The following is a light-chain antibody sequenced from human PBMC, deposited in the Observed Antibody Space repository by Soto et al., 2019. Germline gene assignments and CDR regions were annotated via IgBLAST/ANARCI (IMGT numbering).Light chain of an antibody. CDR1: SSDVGSYNL. V-gene: IGLV2-23*02. CDR3: CSYAGSTSLV. Sequence: QSALTQPASVSGSPGQSITSSCTGTSSDVGSYNLVSWYQQHPGKAPKVIIYEVIKRPSGVSNRFSGSKSGNTASLTISGLQAEYEADYYCCSYAGSTSLVFGGGTKLTVL. CDR2: EVI. J-gene: IGLJ2*01.